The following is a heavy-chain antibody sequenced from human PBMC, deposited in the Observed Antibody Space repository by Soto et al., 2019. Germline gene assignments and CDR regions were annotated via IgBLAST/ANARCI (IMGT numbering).Heavy chain of an antibody. J-gene: IGHJ5*02. D-gene: IGHD1-7*01. Sequence: SQTLSLTCAISGDSVSSSSAAWNRFRQSPSRGLEWLGRTYYRSKWYIDYAVSVKSRVIINPDTSNNQFTLHLSSVPPEATAVNYCAREENNWNYGWYDPLGHGTLVTVSS. CDR3: AREENNWNYGWYDP. CDR2: TYYRSKWYI. CDR1: GDSVSSSSAA. V-gene: IGHV6-1*01.